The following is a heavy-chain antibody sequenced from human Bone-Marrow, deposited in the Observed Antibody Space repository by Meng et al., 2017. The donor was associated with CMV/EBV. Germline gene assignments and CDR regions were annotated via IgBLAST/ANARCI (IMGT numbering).Heavy chain of an antibody. D-gene: IGHD5-18*01. V-gene: IGHV1-69*05. J-gene: IGHJ4*02. Sequence: SVKVSWKASGYTFTGYYMHWVRQAPGQGLEWMGGIIPIFGTANYAQKFQGRVTITTDESTSTAYMELSSLRSEDTAVYYCARDGGYSYGVGKDWGQGTLVTVAS. CDR2: IIPIFGTA. CDR1: GYTFTGYY. CDR3: ARDGGYSYGVGKD.